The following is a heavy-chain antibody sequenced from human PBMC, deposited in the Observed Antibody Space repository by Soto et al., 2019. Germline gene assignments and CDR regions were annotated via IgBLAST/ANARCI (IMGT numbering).Heavy chain of an antibody. V-gene: IGHV4-59*01. CDR1: GGSISSYY. CDR2: IYYSGST. CDR3: ASRRGGYDSTGHYYYYMDV. D-gene: IGHD5-12*01. J-gene: IGHJ6*03. Sequence: SETLSLTCTVSGGSISSYYWSWIRQPPGKGLEWIGYIYYSGSTNYNPSLKSRVTISVDTSKNQFSLKLSSVTAADTAVYYCASRRGGYDSTGHYYYYMDVWGKGTTVTVS.